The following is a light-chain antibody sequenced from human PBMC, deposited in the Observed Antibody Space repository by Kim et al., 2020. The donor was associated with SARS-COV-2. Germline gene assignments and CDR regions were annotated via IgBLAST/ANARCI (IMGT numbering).Light chain of an antibody. J-gene: IGLJ2*01. CDR2: DVS. Sequence: GQSYTISCTGTSSEVGGYNDVSWYQQHPGKAPKLMIYDVSERPSGVPDRFSGSTSGNTASLTISGPQAEDKADYFCCSYAGSYTLVFGGGTKLTVL. V-gene: IGLV2-11*01. CDR3: CSYAGSYTLV. CDR1: SSEVGGYND.